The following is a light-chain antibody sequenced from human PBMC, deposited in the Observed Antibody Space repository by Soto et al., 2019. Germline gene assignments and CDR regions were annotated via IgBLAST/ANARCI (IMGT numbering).Light chain of an antibody. Sequence: EIVLTQSPATLSLSPGERATLSCRASQSVSSYLAWYQQKPGQAPRLLIYDASNRATGIPARFSGSGSGTDVTLTISSLEPEDFAVYYGQQRSNWPGTCGQGTKLEIK. CDR1: QSVSSY. CDR3: QQRSNWPGT. CDR2: DAS. J-gene: IGKJ2*02. V-gene: IGKV3-11*01.